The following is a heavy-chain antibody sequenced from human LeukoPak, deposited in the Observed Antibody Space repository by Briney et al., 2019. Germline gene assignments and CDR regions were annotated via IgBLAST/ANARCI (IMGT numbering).Heavy chain of an antibody. V-gene: IGHV4-59*08. J-gene: IGHJ5*02. Sequence: PSETLSLTCSVPGGSISSYFWSWIRQPPGNGLGWFGYIYYSGSTNYKSPLKSRVTMSGDTSKNEFSLELRAVTAADAAVYYCARHAESGYDRFDLWGQGSLVTVSS. CDR3: ARHAESGYDRFDL. CDR1: GGSISSYF. CDR2: IYYSGST. D-gene: IGHD5-12*01.